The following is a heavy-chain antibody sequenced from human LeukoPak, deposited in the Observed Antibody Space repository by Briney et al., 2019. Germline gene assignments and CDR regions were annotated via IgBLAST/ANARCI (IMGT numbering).Heavy chain of an antibody. CDR2: INPNSGGT. J-gene: IGHJ4*02. V-gene: IGHV1-2*04. CDR3: ARDRDSSGWYQEDY. D-gene: IGHD6-19*01. CDR1: GYTFTGYY. Sequence: ASAKVSCKASGYTFTGYYMHWVRQAPGQGLEWMGWINPNSGGTNYAQKFQGWVTMTRDTSISTAYMELSRLRSDDTAVYYCARDRDSSGWYQEDYWGQGTLVTVSS.